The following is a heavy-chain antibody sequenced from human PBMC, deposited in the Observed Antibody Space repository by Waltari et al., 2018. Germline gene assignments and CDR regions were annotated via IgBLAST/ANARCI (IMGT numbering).Heavy chain of an antibody. D-gene: IGHD3-22*01. Sequence: QVQLVQSGAEVKKPGASVKVSCKASGYTFTSYYMHWVRQAPGQGLEWMGGFDPEDGETIYAQKFQGRVTMTEDTSTDTAYMELSSLRSEDTAVYYCATVAYYYDSSGYQKRWFDPWGQGTLVTVSS. V-gene: IGHV1-24*01. CDR3: ATVAYYYDSSGYQKRWFDP. CDR1: GYTFTSYY. J-gene: IGHJ5*02. CDR2: FDPEDGET.